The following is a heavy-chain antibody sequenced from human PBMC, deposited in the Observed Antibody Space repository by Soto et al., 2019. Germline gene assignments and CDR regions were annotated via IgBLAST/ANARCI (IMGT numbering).Heavy chain of an antibody. CDR2: INSDGSGT. D-gene: IGHD4-17*01. CDR3: AKDTAYAMDV. J-gene: IGHJ6*02. V-gene: IGHV3-23*01. Sequence: EVQLLDSGGGWVQPGGSLRLSCVASGFVFSDYAMSWVRQAPGKGLEWVSHINSDGSGTTYADSVKGRFTISRDNAKNTVYLQMNSLRAEDTAVYYCAKDTAYAMDVWGQGTTVTVSS. CDR1: GFVFSDYA.